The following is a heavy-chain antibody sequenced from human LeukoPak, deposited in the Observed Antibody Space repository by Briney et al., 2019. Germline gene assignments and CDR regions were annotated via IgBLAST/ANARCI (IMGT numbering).Heavy chain of an antibody. D-gene: IGHD4-23*01. J-gene: IGHJ3*02. Sequence: ASVKVSCKASGYTFTSYGISWVRQAPGQGLEWMGWISAYNGNTNYAQKLQGRVTMTTDTSTSTAYMELRSLRSDDTAVYYCARSTTVVTHDAFDIWGQGTMVTVSS. CDR3: ARSTTVVTHDAFDI. CDR2: ISAYNGNT. CDR1: GYTFTSYG. V-gene: IGHV1-18*01.